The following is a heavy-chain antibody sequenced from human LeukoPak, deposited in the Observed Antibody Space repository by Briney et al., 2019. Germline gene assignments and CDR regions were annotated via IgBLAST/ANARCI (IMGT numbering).Heavy chain of an antibody. CDR1: GFTFSGSA. V-gene: IGHV3-73*01. D-gene: IGHD6-19*01. J-gene: IGHJ4*02. CDR3: ARAGSGWYYFDY. CDR2: IRSKAHGYAT. Sequence: GGSLKLSCAASGFTFSGSAMHWVRQASGRGLEWVGRIRSKAHGYATTYAASVRGRFTISRDDSKNTAYLQMNSLKTEDTAVYYCARAGSGWYYFDYWGQGTLVTVSS.